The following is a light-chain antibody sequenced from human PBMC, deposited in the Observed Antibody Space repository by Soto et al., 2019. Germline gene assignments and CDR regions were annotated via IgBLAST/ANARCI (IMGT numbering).Light chain of an antibody. CDR2: DVS. CDR1: SSDVGGYNY. V-gene: IGLV2-14*01. Sequence: QSVLTQPASVSGSPGQSITISCTGTSSDVGGYNYVSWYQQQPGKAPKLMIHDVSNRPSGVSNRFSGSKSGNTASLTISGLQAEDEADYYCSSYTSSTTLVFGGGTKLTVL. J-gene: IGLJ2*01. CDR3: SSYTSSTTLV.